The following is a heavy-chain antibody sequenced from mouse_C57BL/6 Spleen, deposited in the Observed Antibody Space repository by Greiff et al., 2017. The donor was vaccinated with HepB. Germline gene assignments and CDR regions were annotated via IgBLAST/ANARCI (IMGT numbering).Heavy chain of an antibody. V-gene: IGHV1-55*01. Sequence: QVQLQQPGAELVKPGASVKMSCKASGYTFTSYWITWVKQRPGQGLEWIGDIYPGSGSTNYNEKFKSKATLTVDTSSSTAYMQLSSLTSDDSAVYYCARVDYGSSYGYFDVWGTGTTVTVSS. J-gene: IGHJ1*03. D-gene: IGHD1-1*01. CDR3: ARVDYGSSYGYFDV. CDR1: GYTFTSYW. CDR2: IYPGSGST.